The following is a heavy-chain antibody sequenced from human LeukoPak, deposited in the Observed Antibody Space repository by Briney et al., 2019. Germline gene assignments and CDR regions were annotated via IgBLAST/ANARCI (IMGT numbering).Heavy chain of an antibody. Sequence: PGGSLRLSCAASGFNYSSYTMNWVRQAPGMGLEWLSYISASRDITYYADSVKGRFTISRDNAKNSLYLQMNSLRAEDTAVYYCARDPTPFTYYYYSSGYYADLWGQGTLVTVSS. CDR2: ISASRDIT. D-gene: IGHD3-22*01. CDR1: GFNYSSYT. J-gene: IGHJ5*02. V-gene: IGHV3-48*01. CDR3: ARDPTPFTYYYYSSGYYADL.